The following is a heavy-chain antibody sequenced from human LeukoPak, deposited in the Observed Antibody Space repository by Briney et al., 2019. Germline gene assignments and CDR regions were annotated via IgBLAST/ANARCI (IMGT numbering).Heavy chain of an antibody. CDR2: TYYRSKWYN. Sequence: SQTLSLTCGISGDSVSTNTAAWNWIRQSPSRGLEWLGRTYYRSKWYNDYAVSVKSRITINPDTSKNKLSLHLNSVTPEDTAVYYCAREDNDAFDIWGPGTLVTVSS. V-gene: IGHV6-1*01. CDR3: AREDNDAFDI. CDR1: GDSVSTNTAA. J-gene: IGHJ3*02.